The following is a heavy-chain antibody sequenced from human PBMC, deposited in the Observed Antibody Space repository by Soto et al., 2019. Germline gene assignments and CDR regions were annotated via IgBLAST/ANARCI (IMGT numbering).Heavy chain of an antibody. V-gene: IGHV3-11*01. CDR3: ARDDFWSGYYMSAYYYYMDV. Sequence: PGGSLRLSCAASGFTFSDYYMSWIRQAPGKGLEWVSYISSSGSTIYYADSVKGRFTISRDNAKNSLYLQMNSLRAEDTAVYYCARDDFWSGYYMSAYYYYMDVWGQGTTLTVSS. CDR2: ISSSGSTI. D-gene: IGHD3-3*01. CDR1: GFTFSDYY. J-gene: IGHJ6*03.